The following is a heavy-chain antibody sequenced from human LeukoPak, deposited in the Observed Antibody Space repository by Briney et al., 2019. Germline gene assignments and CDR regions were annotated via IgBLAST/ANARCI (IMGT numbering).Heavy chain of an antibody. CDR2: IYYSGST. Sequence: SETLSLTCTVSGGSISNYYWSWIRQSPGKGLEWIGYIYYSGSTNYNPSLKSRVTISVDTSKNQFSLKLSSVTAADTAVYYCARGWAVTTGLGYYFDYWGQGTLVTVSS. D-gene: IGHD4-17*01. CDR3: ARGWAVTTGLGYYFDY. V-gene: IGHV4-59*01. CDR1: GGSISNYY. J-gene: IGHJ4*02.